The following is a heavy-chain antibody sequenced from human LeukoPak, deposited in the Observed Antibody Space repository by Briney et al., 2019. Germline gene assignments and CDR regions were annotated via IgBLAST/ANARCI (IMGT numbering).Heavy chain of an antibody. Sequence: SETLSLTCSVSSGSINSYYWGWARQPAGRGLEWIGRIYTTGHADYDPSLQSRVTMSVDTSQKQFSLNLRSVTAADTAFYFCARHGYTASHFFLDYWSQGTLVTVSS. CDR2: IYTTGHA. D-gene: IGHD5-18*01. CDR3: ARHGYTASHFFLDY. J-gene: IGHJ4*02. CDR1: SGSINSYY. V-gene: IGHV4-4*07.